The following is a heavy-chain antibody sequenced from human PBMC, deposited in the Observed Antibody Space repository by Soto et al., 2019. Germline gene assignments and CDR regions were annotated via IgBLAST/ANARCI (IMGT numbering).Heavy chain of an antibody. J-gene: IGHJ4*02. Sequence: SETLSLTCSVSGDSISSGGYSWNWIRQPPGKGLEWIGYIYHSGGTDYNPSLKSRVTITVDSSKNQFSLKLSSVTAAVTAVYYCARDSRSGYYLEYWGQGTLVTVSS. D-gene: IGHD3-22*01. CDR3: ARDSRSGYYLEY. CDR2: IYHSGGT. V-gene: IGHV4-30-2*01. CDR1: GDSISSGGYS.